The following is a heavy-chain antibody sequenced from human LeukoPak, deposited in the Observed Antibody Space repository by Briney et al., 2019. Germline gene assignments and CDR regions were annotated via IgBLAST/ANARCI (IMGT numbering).Heavy chain of an antibody. CDR2: IYYSGST. D-gene: IGHD3-9*01. J-gene: IGHJ4*02. Sequence: SETLSLTCTVSCGSISSYYWSWIRQPPGKGLEWIGYIYYSGSTKYNPSFKSRVTISVDTSKNQFSLKLISVTAADTAVYYCAAVVRDDILTGYYIDHWGQGTLVTVPS. CDR3: AAVVRDDILTGYYIDH. V-gene: IGHV4-59*01. CDR1: CGSISSYY.